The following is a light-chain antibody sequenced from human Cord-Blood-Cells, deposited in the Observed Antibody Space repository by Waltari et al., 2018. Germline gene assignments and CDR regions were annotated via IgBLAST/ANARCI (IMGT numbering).Light chain of an antibody. CDR3: QQYYSTPRT. Sequence: DIVMTQSPDSLAVSLGERATINCKSSQSVLYSSNNKNYLAWYQQKPGQPPKLLLYWASTRESGLPDRFSGRGSGTDFTPTISSLQAEDVAVYYCQQYYSTPRTFGQGTKVEIK. CDR2: WAS. CDR1: QSVLYSSNNKNY. V-gene: IGKV4-1*01. J-gene: IGKJ1*01.